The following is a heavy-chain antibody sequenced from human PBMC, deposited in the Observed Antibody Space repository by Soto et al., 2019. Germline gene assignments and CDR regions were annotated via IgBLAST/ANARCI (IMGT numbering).Heavy chain of an antibody. D-gene: IGHD3-10*01. CDR2: IYYSGST. V-gene: IGHV4-59*01. J-gene: IGHJ3*02. Sequence: QVQLQESGPGLVKPSETLSLTCTVSGGSISSYYWSWIRQPPGKGLEWIGYIYYSGSTNYNPSLKSRVTISVDTSKNQFSLKLSSVTAADTAVYYCARETYYYGSGSYSRASDAFDIWGQGTMVTVSS. CDR1: GGSISSYY. CDR3: ARETYYYGSGSYSRASDAFDI.